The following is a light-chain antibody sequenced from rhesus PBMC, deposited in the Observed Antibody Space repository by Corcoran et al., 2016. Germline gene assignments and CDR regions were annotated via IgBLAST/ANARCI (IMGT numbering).Light chain of an antibody. CDR3: QKYGSSPLT. CDR1: QSVSSS. J-gene: IGKJ4*01. Sequence: QVILTQSPATLSLSPGERATLSCRASQSVSSSLAWYQQKSGPAPRLLIYGASSRATSIPDRFSGSGSGTEFTLTISSLEPEDFAIYYCQKYGSSPLTFGGGTKVEIK. CDR2: GAS. V-gene: IGKV3-53*02.